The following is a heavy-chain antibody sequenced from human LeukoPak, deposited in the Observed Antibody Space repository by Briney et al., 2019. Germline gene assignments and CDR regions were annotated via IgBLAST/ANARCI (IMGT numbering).Heavy chain of an antibody. CDR3: ARVTLPPSSGSDYNVPIPYYYGMDV. J-gene: IGHJ6*02. CDR2: IIPIFGTE. Sequence: ASVKVSCKASGGTFSSYAISWVRRAPGQGLERMGGIIPIFGTENYAQKFQGRVTITADESTSTAYMELSSLRSEDTAVYYCARVTLPPSSGSDYNVPIPYYYGMDVWGQGTTVTVSS. D-gene: IGHD3-10*01. CDR1: GGTFSSYA. V-gene: IGHV1-69*13.